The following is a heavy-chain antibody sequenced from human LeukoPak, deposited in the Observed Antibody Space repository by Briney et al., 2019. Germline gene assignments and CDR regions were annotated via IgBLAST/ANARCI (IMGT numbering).Heavy chain of an antibody. V-gene: IGHV4-39*07. D-gene: IGHD3-3*01. CDR3: ARQSGDFWSGYPRYFDL. Sequence: SETLSLTCTVSDGSISSSSYYWGWIRQPPGKGLEWIGSIYYSGSTYYNPSLKSRVTISVDTSKNQFSLKLSSVTAADTAVYYCARQSGDFWSGYPRYFDLWGRGTLVTVSS. CDR2: IYYSGST. J-gene: IGHJ2*01. CDR1: DGSISSSSYY.